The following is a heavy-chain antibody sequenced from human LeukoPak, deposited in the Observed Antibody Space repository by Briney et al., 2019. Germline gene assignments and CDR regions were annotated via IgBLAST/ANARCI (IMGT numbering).Heavy chain of an antibody. Sequence: SETLSLTCTVSGGSISSGYYWGWIRQPPGKGLEWIGSIYHSGSTYYNPSLKSRVTISVDTSKNQFSLKLSSVTAADTAVYYCARSGYSYGPLDYWGQGTLVTVSS. CDR1: GGSISSGYY. CDR3: ARSGYSYGPLDY. D-gene: IGHD5-18*01. V-gene: IGHV4-38-2*02. J-gene: IGHJ4*02. CDR2: IYHSGST.